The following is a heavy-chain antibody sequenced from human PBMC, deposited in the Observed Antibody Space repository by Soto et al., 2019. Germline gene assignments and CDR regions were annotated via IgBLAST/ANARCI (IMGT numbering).Heavy chain of an antibody. V-gene: IGHV3-30*18. CDR3: ANDGADIGIYYFEY. CDR1: NFTFSNFG. Sequence: QVQLVESGGGVVQPGRSLRLSCAASNFTFSNFGMHWVRQAPGKGLKWVALISNDGSNRYYTDSVKGRFTISRDNSRNTLSLQMNSPRADHTAVYYCANDGADIGIYYFEYWGQGTLITVSS. CDR2: ISNDGSNR. D-gene: IGHD2-15*01. J-gene: IGHJ4*02.